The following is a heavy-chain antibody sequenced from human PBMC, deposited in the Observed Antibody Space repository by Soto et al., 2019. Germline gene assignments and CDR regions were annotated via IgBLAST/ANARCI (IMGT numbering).Heavy chain of an antibody. D-gene: IGHD3-3*01. CDR1: GGTFSSYA. Sequence: ASVKVSCKASGGTFSSYAISWVRQAPGQGLEWMGGIIPIFGTANYAQKFQGRVTITADESTSTAYMELSSLRSEDTAVYYCARNHESSFGVVTYYYGMDVWRQGTTVTVPS. CDR2: IIPIFGTA. J-gene: IGHJ6*02. CDR3: ARNHESSFGVVTYYYGMDV. V-gene: IGHV1-69*13.